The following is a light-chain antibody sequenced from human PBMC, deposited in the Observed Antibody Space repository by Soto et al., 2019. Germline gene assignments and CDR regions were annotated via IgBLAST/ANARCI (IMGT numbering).Light chain of an antibody. CDR1: SSNIGRNP. V-gene: IGLV1-44*01. Sequence: QSVLTQPPSASGTPGQRVTISCSGGSSNIGRNPVNWYLQLPGTAPKLLIYTNNQRPSGVPDRVAASKSRTSASLTISGLQSEDEADYYCATWDDSLYSMVFGGGTKLTV. J-gene: IGLJ2*01. CDR3: ATWDDSLYSMV. CDR2: TNN.